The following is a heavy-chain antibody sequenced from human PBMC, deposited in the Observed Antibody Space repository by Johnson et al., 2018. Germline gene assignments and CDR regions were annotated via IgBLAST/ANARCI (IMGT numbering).Heavy chain of an antibody. J-gene: IGHJ1*01. CDR2: ISYDGSNK. CDR1: GFPFSSYG. D-gene: IGHD3-16*01. Sequence: QMQLVESGGGVVQXGRSLRLXCAASGFPFSSYGMHWGRQAPGKGLEWVALISYDGSNKYYADSVKGRFTISRENSKNTLYLQMNSLSAEDTAVYYCAKGDYVGRSALAEYCQHWGQGTLVTVSS. V-gene: IGHV3-30*18. CDR3: AKGDYVGRSALAEYCQH.